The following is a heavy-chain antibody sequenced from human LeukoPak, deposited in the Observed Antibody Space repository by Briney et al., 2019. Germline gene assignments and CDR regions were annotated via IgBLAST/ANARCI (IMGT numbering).Heavy chain of an antibody. D-gene: IGHD3-10*01. CDR1: GYTFTSYY. Sequence: GASVKVSCKASGYTFTSYYMHWVRQAPGQGLEWMGIINPSGGSTSYAQKFQGRVTMTTDTSTSTVYVELSSLRSEDTAVYYCARGHEGFGELGSWFDPWGQGTLVTVSS. CDR2: INPSGGST. CDR3: ARGHEGFGELGSWFDP. J-gene: IGHJ5*02. V-gene: IGHV1-46*01.